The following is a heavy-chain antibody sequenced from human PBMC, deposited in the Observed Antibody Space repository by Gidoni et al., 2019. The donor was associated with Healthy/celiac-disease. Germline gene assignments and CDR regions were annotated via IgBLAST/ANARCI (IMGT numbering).Heavy chain of an antibody. D-gene: IGHD2-2*01. V-gene: IGHV3-23*01. CDR2: ISGSGGST. CDR1: GITFSSYA. CDR3: AIQRPGIPEDY. Sequence: EVQLLESGGGLVQPGGALRRSCAASGITFSSYAMSWVRQAPGKGLGWVSAISGSGGSTYYADSVKGRFTISRDNSKNTLYLQMNSLRAEDTAVYYCAIQRPGIPEDYWGQGTLVTVSS. J-gene: IGHJ4*02.